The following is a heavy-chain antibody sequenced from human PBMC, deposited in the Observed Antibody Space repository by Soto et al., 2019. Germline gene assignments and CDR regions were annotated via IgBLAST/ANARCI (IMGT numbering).Heavy chain of an antibody. V-gene: IGHV3-23*01. CDR2: ISGSGGST. D-gene: IGHD3-3*01. Sequence: GGSLRLSCAASGFTFSSYAMSWVRQAPGKGLEWVSAISGSGGSTYYADSVKGRFTISRDNAKNTLYLQINSLRAEDTAVYYCARAEVLRFLESFIDYWGQGTLVTVSS. J-gene: IGHJ4*02. CDR1: GFTFSSYA. CDR3: ARAEVLRFLESFIDY.